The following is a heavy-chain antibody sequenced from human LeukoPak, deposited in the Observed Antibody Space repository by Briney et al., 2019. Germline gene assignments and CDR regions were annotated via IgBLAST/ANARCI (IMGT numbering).Heavy chain of an antibody. Sequence: GGSLRLSCAASGFTFSSYAMHWVRQAPGKGLEWVAVISYDGSNKYYADSVKGRFTISRDNSKNTLYLQMNSPRAEDTAVYYCARGRCSGGSCYSDYYYGMDVWGQGTTVTVSS. CDR2: ISYDGSNK. J-gene: IGHJ6*02. CDR1: GFTFSSYA. D-gene: IGHD2-15*01. CDR3: ARGRCSGGSCYSDYYYGMDV. V-gene: IGHV3-30-3*01.